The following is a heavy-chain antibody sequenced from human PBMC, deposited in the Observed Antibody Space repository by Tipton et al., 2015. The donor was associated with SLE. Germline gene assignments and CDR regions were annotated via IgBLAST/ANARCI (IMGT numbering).Heavy chain of an antibody. CDR1: GFTFSHHG. CDR3: ARDAGVLGTYYFDY. J-gene: IGHJ4*02. Sequence: SLRLSCAASGFTFSHHGMHWVRQAPGKGLEWVAVISFDGSNNYYGDSVRGRFTVSRDNSKNTLFLQTNSLRAEDTAVYHCARDAGVLGTYYFDYWGQGTLVTVSS. CDR2: ISFDGSNN. D-gene: IGHD1-14*01. V-gene: IGHV3-30*03.